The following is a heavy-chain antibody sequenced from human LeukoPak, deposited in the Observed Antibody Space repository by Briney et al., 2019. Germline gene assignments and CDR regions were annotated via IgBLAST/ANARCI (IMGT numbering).Heavy chain of an antibody. V-gene: IGHV4-59*08. D-gene: IGHD3-22*01. CDR3: ARHSYYDSSGYRFDY. J-gene: IGHJ4*02. CDR2: IYYSGST. Sequence: SETLSLTCTVSGGSISSYYWSWIRQPPGKGLEWNGYIYYSGSTSYNPSHKSRVTISVDTSKNQFSLKLSSVTAADTAVYYCARHSYYDSSGYRFDYWGQGTLVTVSS. CDR1: GGSISSYY.